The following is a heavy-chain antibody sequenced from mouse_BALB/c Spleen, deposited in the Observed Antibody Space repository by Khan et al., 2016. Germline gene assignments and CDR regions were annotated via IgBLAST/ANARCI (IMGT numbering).Heavy chain of an antibody. V-gene: IGHV1-80*01. J-gene: IGHJ3*01. CDR3: ARGTPFAS. D-gene: IGHD2-14*01. CDR1: GYAFSGYW. Sequence: QVRLQQSGAELVRPGSSVKISCKASGYAFSGYWMNWVKQRPGQGLEWIGQIYPGDGDTNYNGKFEGKATLTEDKSSSTAYMQLSSLTSEVSAVYFCARGTPFASWGQGTLVTVSA. CDR2: IYPGDGDT.